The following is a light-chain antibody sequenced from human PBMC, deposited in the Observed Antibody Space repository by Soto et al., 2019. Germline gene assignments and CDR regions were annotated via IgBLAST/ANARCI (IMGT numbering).Light chain of an antibody. CDR1: QGIRND. J-gene: IGKJ2*01. CDR2: AAS. CDR3: LQHYNFPYT. V-gene: IGKV1-6*01. Sequence: AIQMTQSPSSLSASVGDSVTITCRASQGIRNDLGWYQQRPGKAPKLLIYAASNLQSGVPSRFSGGGSGTDFTLTISSLQPEDFASYYCLQHYNFPYTFGQGTKLEIK.